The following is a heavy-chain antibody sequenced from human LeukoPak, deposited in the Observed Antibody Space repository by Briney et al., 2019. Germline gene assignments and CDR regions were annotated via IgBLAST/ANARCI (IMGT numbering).Heavy chain of an antibody. J-gene: IGHJ3*02. Sequence: SETLYLTCNVSVGTISSYYWSWIRQPAGKGLEWIGCIYTSGSTNYNPHLKSRVTMSVDTSKNQFSLKLSSVTAADTAVYYCARDAYYDFWSGYYIVAFDIWGQGTMVTVSS. CDR1: VGTISSYY. D-gene: IGHD3-3*01. CDR3: ARDAYYDFWSGYYIVAFDI. CDR2: IYTSGST. V-gene: IGHV4-4*07.